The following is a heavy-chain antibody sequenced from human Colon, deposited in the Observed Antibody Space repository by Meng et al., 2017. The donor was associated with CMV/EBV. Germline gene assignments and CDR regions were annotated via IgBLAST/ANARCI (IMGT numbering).Heavy chain of an antibody. CDR1: GFTLSTYW. Sequence: GESLKISCAASGFTLSTYWMTWVRQAPGKGLEWVANIKQDGTETYYVDSVKGRFTISRDNAKNSLYLQMNSLRAEDTAVYYCARGSTAIVPAAPNDYWGQGTLVTVSS. J-gene: IGHJ4*02. D-gene: IGHD2-2*01. V-gene: IGHV3-7*01. CDR3: ARGSTAIVPAAPNDY. CDR2: IKQDGTET.